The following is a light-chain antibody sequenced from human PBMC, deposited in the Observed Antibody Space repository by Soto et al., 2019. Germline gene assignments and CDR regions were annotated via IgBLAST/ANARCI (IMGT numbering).Light chain of an antibody. J-gene: IGLJ1*01. Sequence: QSVLTQPPSASGTPGQRVTISCSGSSSNIGSNTVNWYQQLPGTAPKLLIYSNNQRPSGVPDRFSGSKPGTSASLAISGLQSEDEADYYCAAWDDSLNGYVFGTGTKGTVL. CDR3: AAWDDSLNGYV. V-gene: IGLV1-44*01. CDR1: SSNIGSNT. CDR2: SNN.